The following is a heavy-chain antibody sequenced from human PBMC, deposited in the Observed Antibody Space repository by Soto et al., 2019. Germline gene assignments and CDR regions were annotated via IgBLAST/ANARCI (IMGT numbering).Heavy chain of an antibody. J-gene: IGHJ6*02. Sequence: QVQLVQSGAEVKKPGASVKVSCKASGYTFTSYGISWVRQAPGQGLEWMGWFSAYNGKTNYAQKLQGRVTMTTDTSTSPAYMELRSLRSDETAVYYCARDAGIAAAGYYYYGMDVWGQGTTVTVSS. CDR1: GYTFTSYG. CDR2: FSAYNGKT. V-gene: IGHV1-18*01. CDR3: ARDAGIAAAGYYYYGMDV. D-gene: IGHD6-13*01.